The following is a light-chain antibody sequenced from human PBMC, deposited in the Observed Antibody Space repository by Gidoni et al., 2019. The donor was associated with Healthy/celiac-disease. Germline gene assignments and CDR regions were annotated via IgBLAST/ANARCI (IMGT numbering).Light chain of an antibody. CDR3: QQSYSTLSLT. J-gene: IGKJ4*01. CDR1: QSISSY. CDR2: AAS. Sequence: DIQMTQSPSYLSASVGDRVTITCRASQSISSYLNWYQQKPGKAPTLLIYAASSLQSGVPSRFIGSGSVTDFTLTISSLQPEDFSTYYCQQSYSTLSLTFGGGTKVEIK. V-gene: IGKV1-39*01.